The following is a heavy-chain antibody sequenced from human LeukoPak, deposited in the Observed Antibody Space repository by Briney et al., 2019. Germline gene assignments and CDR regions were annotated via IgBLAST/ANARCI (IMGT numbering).Heavy chain of an antibody. CDR3: ARALPHRRLMDTTMEQHWFDP. J-gene: IGHJ5*02. Sequence: ASVKVSCKASGYTFTSYYMHWVRQAPGQGLEWMGIINPSGGSTRYAQKFQGRVTMTRDMSTSTVYMELSSLRSEDTAVYYCARALPHRRLMDTTMEQHWFDPWGQGTLVAVSS. D-gene: IGHD5-18*01. V-gene: IGHV1-46*01. CDR1: GYTFTSYY. CDR2: INPSGGST.